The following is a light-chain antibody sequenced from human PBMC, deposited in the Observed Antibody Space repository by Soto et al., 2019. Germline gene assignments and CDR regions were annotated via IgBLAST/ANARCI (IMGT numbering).Light chain of an antibody. J-gene: IGLJ2*01. Sequence: QSVLTQPPSMSGAPGQRVTISCTGGSSNLGAGYDVHWYQQLPGTAPKLLMYANNNRPSGVPDRFSGSKSGTSASLAITGLQPEDEADYYCQSYDTSRSAHVIFGGGTKLTVL. CDR2: ANN. CDR3: QSYDTSRSAHVI. V-gene: IGLV1-40*01. CDR1: SSNLGAGYD.